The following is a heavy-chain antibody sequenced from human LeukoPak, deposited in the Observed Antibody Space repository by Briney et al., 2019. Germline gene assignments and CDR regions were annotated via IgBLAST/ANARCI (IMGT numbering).Heavy chain of an antibody. J-gene: IGHJ4*02. Sequence: SEALSLTCTVSGVSIRSGNYYWSWLRQPAGKGLEWIGRISTSGSTNYNPSFKSRVTISIDTSKQQFSLKLTSVTAADTAVYYCARAFPHFDYWGQGTLVTVSS. CDR1: GVSIRSGNYY. D-gene: IGHD2/OR15-2a*01. V-gene: IGHV4-61*02. CDR2: ISTSGST. CDR3: ARAFPHFDY.